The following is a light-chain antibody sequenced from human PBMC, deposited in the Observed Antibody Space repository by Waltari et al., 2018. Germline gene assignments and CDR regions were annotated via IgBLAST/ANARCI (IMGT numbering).Light chain of an antibody. CDR3: QERSNWPGGA. V-gene: IGKV3-11*01. Sequence: EIVLTQSPATLYLSPGERATLSCRASQSVRTYLAWYQHRPGQAPRLLLYDASNRATGIPARFSGSGSGADFTLTISGLQPEDFAVYYCQERSNWPGGAFGGGTKVEIK. CDR2: DAS. J-gene: IGKJ4*01. CDR1: QSVRTY.